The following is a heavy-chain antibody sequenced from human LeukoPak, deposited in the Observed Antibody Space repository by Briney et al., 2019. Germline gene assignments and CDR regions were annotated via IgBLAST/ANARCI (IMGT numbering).Heavy chain of an antibody. D-gene: IGHD1-1*01. CDR2: IRKDGRNH. CDR3: VRNYNWGFDY. CDR1: GFTFNHHC. Sequence: GWSLTLPCADCGFTFNHHCMHWLRQAPGTGLEGVGFIRKDGRNHYYPHYLKARFTISRDHSQIKVYLQMYSLSVEDTSIDYCVRNYNWGFDYWGQGTVVTVSS. J-gene: IGHJ4*02. V-gene: IGHV3-30*02.